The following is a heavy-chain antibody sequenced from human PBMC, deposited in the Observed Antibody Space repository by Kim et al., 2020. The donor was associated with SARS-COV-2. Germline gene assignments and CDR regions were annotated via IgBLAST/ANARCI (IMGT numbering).Heavy chain of an antibody. V-gene: IGHV3-48*02. CDR3: ARDNSAGTSFPFWFDP. Sequence: YLKGRFTISRDNAKNSLYLQMNSLRDEDTAVYYCARDNSAGTSFPFWFDPWGQGTLVTVSS. J-gene: IGHJ5*02. D-gene: IGHD2-15*01.